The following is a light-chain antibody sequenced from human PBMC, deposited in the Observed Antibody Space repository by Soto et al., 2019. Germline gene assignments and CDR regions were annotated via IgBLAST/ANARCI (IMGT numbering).Light chain of an antibody. J-gene: IGLJ3*02. CDR3: SSYTSGSTWV. Sequence: QSVLTQPASVSGSPGQSITISCTGTSSDVGAYNYVSWYQQHPGKAPKLMIYEVSNRPSGVSNRLSGSKSGNTASLTISGLQAEDEGDYYCSSYTSGSTWVFGGGTKLTVL. V-gene: IGLV2-14*01. CDR1: SSDVGAYNY. CDR2: EVS.